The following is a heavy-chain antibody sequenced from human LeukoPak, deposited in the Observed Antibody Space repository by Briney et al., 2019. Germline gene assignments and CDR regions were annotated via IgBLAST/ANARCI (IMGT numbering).Heavy chain of an antibody. J-gene: IGHJ4*02. Sequence: TGGSLRLSCVASGFTLTDSAMTWVRQPPGKGLEWVSTISSSGGNTIYIDSVKDRFTISRDNSKNTLYLQMNSLRAEDSAIYYCAKGGGYAPLDSWGQGTLVTVSS. CDR3: AKGGGYAPLDS. V-gene: IGHV3-23*01. CDR2: ISSSGGNT. CDR1: GFTLTDSA. D-gene: IGHD5-12*01.